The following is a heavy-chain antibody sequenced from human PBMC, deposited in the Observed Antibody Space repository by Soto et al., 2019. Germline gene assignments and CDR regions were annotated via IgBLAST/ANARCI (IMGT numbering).Heavy chain of an antibody. CDR2: IYWDDDK. CDR3: AHTAAGTDYDY. J-gene: IGHJ4*02. Sequence: QITLKESGPTLVKPTQTLTLTCTFSGFSLSTSGVGVGWIRQPPGKALEWLALIYWDDDKRYSPSLKSRLTITQDPSKNQVVLTMTNMDPVHTATYYGAHTAAGTDYDYWGQGTLVTVSS. V-gene: IGHV2-5*02. CDR1: GFSLSTSGVG. D-gene: IGHD6-13*01.